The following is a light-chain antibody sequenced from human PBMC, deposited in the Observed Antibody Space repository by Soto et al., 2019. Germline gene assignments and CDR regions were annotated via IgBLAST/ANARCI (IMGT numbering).Light chain of an antibody. CDR3: QQANSFPLT. V-gene: IGKV1D-12*01. J-gene: IGKJ4*01. CDR1: QGISSC. Sequence: DIQMTQSPSSVSASVGDRVTITCRASQGISSCLAWYQQKPGKAPKLLIYATSSLQSGVPSRFRGRGSGPDFPLTISSLQPEDFATYYCQQANSFPLTFGGGTKVEIK. CDR2: ATS.